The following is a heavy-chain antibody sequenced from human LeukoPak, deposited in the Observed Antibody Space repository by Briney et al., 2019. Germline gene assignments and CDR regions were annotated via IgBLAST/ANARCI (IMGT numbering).Heavy chain of an antibody. CDR1: GFTFSSYS. CDR3: ARAGGLRWPLRRAYYFDY. D-gene: IGHD3-16*01. V-gene: IGHV4-34*01. CDR2: INHSGST. Sequence: GSLRLSCAASGFTFSSYSMNWVRQPPGKGLEWIGEINHSGSTNYNPSLKSRVTISVDTSKNQFSLKLSSVTAADTAVYYCARAGGLRWPLRRAYYFDYWGQGTLVTVSS. J-gene: IGHJ4*02.